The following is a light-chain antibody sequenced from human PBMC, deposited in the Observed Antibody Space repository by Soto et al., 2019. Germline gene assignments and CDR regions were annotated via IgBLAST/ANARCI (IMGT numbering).Light chain of an antibody. CDR3: LQARHWPRT. CDR1: QSVVYSYGNPY. CDR2: NVT. J-gene: IGKJ1*01. V-gene: IGKV2-30*01. Sequence: DVVMTQSPNSLPVLLGKPASISCRSSQSVVYSYGNPYLTRCQQRPGKYPRRLIYNVTNRDAGVPDRCSGSGSGTDFTLKIRRVEAEDVGIYSCLQARHWPRTVGQGTKVEMK.